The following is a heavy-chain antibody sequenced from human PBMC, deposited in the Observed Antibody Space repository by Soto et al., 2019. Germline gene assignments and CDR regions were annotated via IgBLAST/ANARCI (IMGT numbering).Heavy chain of an antibody. CDR3: ARVGFSSSSELYYYYYGMDV. CDR1: GYSFTSYW. V-gene: IGHV5-51*01. Sequence: LGESLKISCKGSGYSFTSYWIGWVRQMPGKGLEWMGIIYPGDSDTRYSPSFQGQVTISADKSISTAYLQWSSLKASDTAMYYCARVGFSSSSELYYYYYGMDVWGQGTTVTVSS. J-gene: IGHJ6*02. CDR2: IYPGDSDT. D-gene: IGHD6-6*01.